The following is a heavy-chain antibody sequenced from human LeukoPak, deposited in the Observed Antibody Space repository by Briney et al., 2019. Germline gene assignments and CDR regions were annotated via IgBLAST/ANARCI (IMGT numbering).Heavy chain of an antibody. CDR3: ARAAAAAGGQYFDY. CDR1: GGSISTYY. CDR2: IYPNENT. V-gene: IGHV4-4*07. Sequence: SETLSLTCTFSGGSISTYYWSWIRQPAGKGLEWIGRIYPNENTNYNPSLRSRVTMSVDTSKNQFSLKLSSVTAADTAVYYCARAAAAAGGQYFDYWGQGTMVAVSS. D-gene: IGHD6-13*01. J-gene: IGHJ4*02.